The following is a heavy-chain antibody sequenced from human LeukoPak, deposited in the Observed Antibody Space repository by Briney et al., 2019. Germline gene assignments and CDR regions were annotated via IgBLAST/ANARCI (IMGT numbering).Heavy chain of an antibody. V-gene: IGHV1-69*04. Sequence: ASGKVSCKASGGTFSSYAISWVRQAPGQRLEWMGRFIPILGIANYAQKFQGRVTITADKSTSTAYMELSSLRSEDTAVYYRAFSGSYYYYGIDVWGQGTTVTVSS. CDR3: AFSGSYYYYGIDV. J-gene: IGHJ6*02. CDR1: GGTFSSYA. CDR2: FIPILGIA. D-gene: IGHD2/OR15-2a*01.